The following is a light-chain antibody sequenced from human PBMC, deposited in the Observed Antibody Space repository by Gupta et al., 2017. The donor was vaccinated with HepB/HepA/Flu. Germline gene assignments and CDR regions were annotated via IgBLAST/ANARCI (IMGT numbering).Light chain of an antibody. CDR3: QQYGSSQFT. Sequence: EIVLPQSPGTLSLSPGERATLSCRASQSVRSSYLAWYQQNPGQAPRLLIYGASSRATGIQDRFSGSGSGTDFTLTISRLEPEDFAVYYCQQYGSSQFTFGPGTKVDIK. V-gene: IGKV3-20*01. CDR1: QSVRSSY. J-gene: IGKJ3*01. CDR2: GAS.